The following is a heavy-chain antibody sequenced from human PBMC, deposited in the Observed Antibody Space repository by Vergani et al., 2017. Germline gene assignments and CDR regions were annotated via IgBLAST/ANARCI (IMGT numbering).Heavy chain of an antibody. Sequence: QVQLVQSGAEVKKPGSSVKVSCKASGGTFSSYAISWVRQAPGQGLEWMGRIIPILGIANYAQKFQGRVTITADKSTSTAYMELSSLRSEETAVYYCARRLSSSWDPYGMDVWGQGTTVTVSS. V-gene: IGHV1-69*04. CDR3: ARRLSSSWDPYGMDV. CDR1: GGTFSSYA. J-gene: IGHJ6*02. D-gene: IGHD6-13*01. CDR2: IIPILGIA.